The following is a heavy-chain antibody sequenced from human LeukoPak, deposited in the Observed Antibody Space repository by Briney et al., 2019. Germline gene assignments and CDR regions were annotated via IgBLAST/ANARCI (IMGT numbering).Heavy chain of an antibody. J-gene: IGHJ4*02. V-gene: IGHV5-51*01. CDR3: VASSGWSRGFDY. CDR2: IYPADSDT. Sequence: GESLKISCKGSGYSFSRYWIGWVRQMPGKGLEWMGIIYPADSDTRYSPSFQGQVTISADKSISTAYLQWSSLKASDIAMYYCVASSGWSRGFDYWGQGALVTVSS. D-gene: IGHD6-19*01. CDR1: GYSFSRYW.